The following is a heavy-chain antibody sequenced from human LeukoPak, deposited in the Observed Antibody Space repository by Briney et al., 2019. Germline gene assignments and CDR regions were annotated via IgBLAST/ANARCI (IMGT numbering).Heavy chain of an antibody. CDR1: GFIINDHY. D-gene: IGHD6-13*01. J-gene: IGHJ3*02. CDR3: VRVLAAAGNAFDI. CDR2: TRHKAKRYTT. V-gene: IGHV3-72*01. Sequence: GGSLRLSCAASGFIINDHYMDWVRQAPGKGLEWVGRTRHKAKRYTTEYAASVKGRFTVSRDDSKNSLYMQMNSLKTEDTAVYYCVRVLAAAGNAFDIWGQGTMVTVSS.